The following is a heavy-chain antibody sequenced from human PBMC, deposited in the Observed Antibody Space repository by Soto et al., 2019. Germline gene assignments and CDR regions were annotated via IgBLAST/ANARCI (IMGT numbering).Heavy chain of an antibody. Sequence: PGGSLRLSCAASGFIFSNSRMHWVRQAPGKGLVWVSRINSDGSSTDYADSVKGRFTISRDNAKNTLYLQMNSLRAEDTALYYCARSVVVAATVGYGEAFDIWGQGTMVTVSS. J-gene: IGHJ3*02. CDR2: INSDGSST. V-gene: IGHV3-74*01. CDR1: GFIFSNSR. CDR3: ARSVVVAATVGYGEAFDI. D-gene: IGHD2-15*01.